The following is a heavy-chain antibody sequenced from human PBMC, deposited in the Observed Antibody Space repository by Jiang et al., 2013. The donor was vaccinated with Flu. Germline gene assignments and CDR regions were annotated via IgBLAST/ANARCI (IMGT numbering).Heavy chain of an antibody. D-gene: IGHD2-2*01. CDR1: YSFTSYW. CDR3: AREPYDYCSSTSCSLDYYYYGMDV. J-gene: IGHJ6*02. V-gene: IGHV5-10-1*01. Sequence: YSFTSYWISWVRQMPGKGLEWMGRIDPSDSYTNYSPSFQGHVTISADKSISTAYLQWSSLKASDTAMYYCAREPYDYCSSTSCSLDYYYYGMDVWGQGTTVTVSS. CDR2: IDPSDSYT.